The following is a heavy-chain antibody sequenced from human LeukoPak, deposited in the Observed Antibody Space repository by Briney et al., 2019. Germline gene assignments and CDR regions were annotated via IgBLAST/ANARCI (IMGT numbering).Heavy chain of an antibody. V-gene: IGHV4-31*03. J-gene: IGHJ6*02. CDR1: GGSISSGGYY. CDR2: IYYSGST. CDR3: ARATRVFGVVIMGPNYYYGMDV. D-gene: IGHD3-3*01. Sequence: SETLSLTCTVSGGSISSGGYYWSWIRQHPGKGLEWIGYIYYSGSTYYNPSLKSRVTISVDTSKNQFSLKLSSVTAADTVVYYCARATRVFGVVIMGPNYYYGMDVWGQGTTVTVSS.